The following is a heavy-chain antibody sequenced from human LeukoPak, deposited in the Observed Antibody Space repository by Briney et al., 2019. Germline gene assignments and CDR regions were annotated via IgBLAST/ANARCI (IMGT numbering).Heavy chain of an antibody. J-gene: IGHJ3*02. Sequence: GGSLRLSCAASGFTFTTNWMTWVRQAPGKGLEWVATINQDGSEKYYVDSVKGRFTISRDNAKNSLFLQMNSLRAEDTAVYYCAREGALTVTKDAFDIWGQGTMVTVSS. V-gene: IGHV3-7*01. CDR2: INQDGSEK. D-gene: IGHD4-17*01. CDR3: AREGALTVTKDAFDI. CDR1: GFTFTTNW.